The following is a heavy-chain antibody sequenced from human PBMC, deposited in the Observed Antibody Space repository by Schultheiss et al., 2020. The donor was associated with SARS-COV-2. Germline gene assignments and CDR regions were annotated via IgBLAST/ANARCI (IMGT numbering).Heavy chain of an antibody. D-gene: IGHD2-2*01. CDR1: GGSISSYY. Sequence: SETLSLTCTVSGGSISSYYWGWIRQPPGKGLEWIGSIYYSGSTYYNPSLKSRVTISVDTSKNQFSLKLSSVTAADTAVYYCARGVVVPAGDAFDIWGQGTTVTVSS. V-gene: IGHV4-39*01. J-gene: IGHJ3*02. CDR3: ARGVVVPAGDAFDI. CDR2: IYYSGST.